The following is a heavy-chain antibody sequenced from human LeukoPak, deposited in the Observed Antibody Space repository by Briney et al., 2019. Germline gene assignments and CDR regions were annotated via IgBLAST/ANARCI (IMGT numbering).Heavy chain of an antibody. Sequence: GASVTVSCTDSGYTFTVYYMHWVRQAPGQGLEWMGWINPKSGGTNYAQKFQGRVTMTRDTSISTAYMELSRLRSDDTAVYYCARDPIQAYCGGDCYSDWFDPWGQGTLVTVSS. V-gene: IGHV1-2*02. CDR3: ARDPIQAYCGGDCYSDWFDP. D-gene: IGHD2-21*02. CDR1: GYTFTVYY. CDR2: INPKSGGT. J-gene: IGHJ5*02.